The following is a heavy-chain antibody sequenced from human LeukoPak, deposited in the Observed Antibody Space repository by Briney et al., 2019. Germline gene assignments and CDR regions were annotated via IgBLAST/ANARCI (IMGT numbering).Heavy chain of an antibody. CDR3: ARRVVTTYHDAFDI. V-gene: IGHV4-59*08. CDR1: GGSISIYY. D-gene: IGHD2-21*02. Sequence: SETLSLTCTVSGGSISIYYWNWIRQPPGKGLEWLGYIYYSGSTNYNPSLKSRVTMSLDTSKNQFSLKLNSVTAADTALYYCARRVVTTYHDAFDIWGQGTMVTVSS. J-gene: IGHJ3*02. CDR2: IYYSGST.